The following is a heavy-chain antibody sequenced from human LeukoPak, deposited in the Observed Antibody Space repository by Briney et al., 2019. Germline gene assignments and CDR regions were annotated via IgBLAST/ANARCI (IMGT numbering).Heavy chain of an antibody. J-gene: IGHJ5*02. V-gene: IGHV3-9*01. CDR3: AKGSTSWFRSWFDP. CDR2: ISWTGGDI. CDR1: GFTFDDYA. D-gene: IGHD3-10*01. Sequence: GGSLRLSCVASGFTFDDYAMHWVRQPPGKGLEWISGISWTGGDIGYADSVKGRFTISRDNTKNSLFLHMSSLKTEDTAFYYCAKGSTSWFRSWFDPWGQGTLVTVSS.